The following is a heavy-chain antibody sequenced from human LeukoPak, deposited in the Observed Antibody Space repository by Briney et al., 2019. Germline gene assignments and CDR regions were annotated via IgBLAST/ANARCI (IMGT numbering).Heavy chain of an antibody. CDR1: GSTVSSYS. V-gene: IGHV3-21*01. CDR2: ISSSGSYI. Sequence: PGASLRLSCAASGSTVSSYSMKWVRQAPGEGLEWVSSISSSGSYIYYADSVKGRFTISRASAKNSLYLQMNSLRPEDTAVYYCATGGKNIAAAGTGYWGQGTLVTVSS. J-gene: IGHJ4*02. D-gene: IGHD6-13*01. CDR3: ATGGKNIAAAGTGY.